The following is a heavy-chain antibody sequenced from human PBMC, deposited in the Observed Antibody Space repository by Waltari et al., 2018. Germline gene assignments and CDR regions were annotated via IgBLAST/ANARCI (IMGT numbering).Heavy chain of an antibody. CDR3: AKAFRGYSGSYFDI. V-gene: IGHV3-23*01. J-gene: IGHJ4*02. CDR2: VSGSGATT. D-gene: IGHD5-12*01. CDR1: GFSFGGFG. Sequence: EVQLLESGGGLVQPGGSLRLSCAASGFSFGGFGMNWVRQAPGKGLGWVSGVSGSGATTNYADSVRGRFTVSRDNTRNTVYLQMNSLRAEDTAVYYCAKAFRGYSGSYFDIWGRGTLVAVSA.